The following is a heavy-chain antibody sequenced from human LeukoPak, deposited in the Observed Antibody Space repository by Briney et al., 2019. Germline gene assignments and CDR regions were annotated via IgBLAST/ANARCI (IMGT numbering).Heavy chain of an antibody. J-gene: IGHJ4*02. CDR2: FVPEDGET. CDR3: ATLPRGHLFDY. CDR1: GDTLTELS. Sequence: ASVKVSCKLSGDTLTELSMHWVRQSPGKGLEWMGGFVPEDGETIYAQKFQGRVTMTEDTSTDTAYMELSSLRSDDTAVYFCATLPRGHLFDYWGQGTLVTVSS. D-gene: IGHD3-10*01. V-gene: IGHV1-24*01.